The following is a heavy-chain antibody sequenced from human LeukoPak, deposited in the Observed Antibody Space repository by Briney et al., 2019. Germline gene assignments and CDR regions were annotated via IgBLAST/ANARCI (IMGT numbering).Heavy chain of an antibody. J-gene: IGHJ4*02. CDR3: ARGGIAARPIFFDY. Sequence: PGGSLRLSCAASGFTFSSYWMHWVRQAPGKGLVWVSRINTDGSSTSYADSVKGRFTISRDNAKNTLYLQMNSLRAEDTAVYYCARGGIAARPIFFDYWGQGTLVTVSS. CDR1: GFTFSSYW. CDR2: INTDGSST. D-gene: IGHD6-6*01. V-gene: IGHV3-74*01.